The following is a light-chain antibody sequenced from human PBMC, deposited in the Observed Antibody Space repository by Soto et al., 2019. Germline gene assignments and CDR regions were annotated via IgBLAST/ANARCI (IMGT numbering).Light chain of an antibody. CDR2: TSA. J-gene: IGKJ1*01. V-gene: IGKV3-15*01. CDR1: QSVSSN. CDR3: QQYGSSPPWT. Sequence: EVVMTQSPATLRVSLGERAALSCRCSQSVSSNVAWYQQKPGLAPRLLIHTSATRATGIPARFSGSGSGTDFTLTISRLEPEDFAVYYCQQYGSSPPWTFGQGTKVDIK.